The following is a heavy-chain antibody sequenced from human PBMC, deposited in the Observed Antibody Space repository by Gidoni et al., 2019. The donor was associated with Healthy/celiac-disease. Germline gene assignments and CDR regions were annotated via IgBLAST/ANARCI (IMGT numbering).Heavy chain of an antibody. J-gene: IGHJ2*01. CDR1: GSGFTSSW. CDR2: IYPGESDT. Sequence: EVQLVQSGAEVKKPGESLKISCTGSGSGFTSSWIGWVRQMRGQGLEWMGIIYPGESDTRDSPSFQCQVTISADKSISTAYLQWSSLKASDTAMYYCARSTDSSGYYYVGWYLDLWGRGTLVTVSS. V-gene: IGHV5-51*03. D-gene: IGHD3-22*01. CDR3: ARSTDSSGYYYVGWYLDL.